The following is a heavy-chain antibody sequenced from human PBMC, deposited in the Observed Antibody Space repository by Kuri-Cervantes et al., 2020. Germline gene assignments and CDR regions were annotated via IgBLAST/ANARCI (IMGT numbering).Heavy chain of an antibody. J-gene: IGHJ4*02. D-gene: IGHD3-3*01. Sequence: SETLSLTCDVSGYSIKSGYYWGWVRQPPGKGLEWIGHVYHTESTYYSPFLKTRLTISVDTSKSQFSLNLRSVTAADTAVYYCARLTDEWFFYFDHWGQGILVTVSS. CDR1: GYSIKSGYY. V-gene: IGHV4-38-2*01. CDR3: ARLTDEWFFYFDH. CDR2: VYHTEST.